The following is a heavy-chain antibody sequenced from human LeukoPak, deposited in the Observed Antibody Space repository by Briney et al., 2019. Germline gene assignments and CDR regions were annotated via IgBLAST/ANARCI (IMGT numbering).Heavy chain of an antibody. CDR2: ISASGNST. CDR3: ARGPHCSSASCYTSGAFDM. V-gene: IGHV3-23*01. D-gene: IGHD2-2*02. J-gene: IGHJ3*02. CDR1: GFTFSSYA. Sequence: GGSLRLSCAASGFTFSSYAMTWVRQAPGKGLEWVSGISASGNSTYYADSVKGRFTISRDNSKNTLFLQMNSLRAEDRAVYYCARGPHCSSASCYTSGAFDMWGQGTMVTVS.